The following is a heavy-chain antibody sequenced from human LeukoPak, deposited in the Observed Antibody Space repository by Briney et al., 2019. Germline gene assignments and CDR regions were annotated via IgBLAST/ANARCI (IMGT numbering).Heavy chain of an antibody. J-gene: IGHJ4*02. CDR1: GFTFSSFS. Sequence: PGGSLRLSCAASGFTFSSFSMNWVRQGPGKGLEWVSSTSSSSSHIYYADSVKGRFTISRDNAKSSLYLQMNSLRAEDTALYYCARGAGASNSAWYDDSWGQGTLVTVYS. D-gene: IGHD6-19*01. CDR3: ARGAGASNSAWYDDS. CDR2: TSSSSSHI. V-gene: IGHV3-21*01.